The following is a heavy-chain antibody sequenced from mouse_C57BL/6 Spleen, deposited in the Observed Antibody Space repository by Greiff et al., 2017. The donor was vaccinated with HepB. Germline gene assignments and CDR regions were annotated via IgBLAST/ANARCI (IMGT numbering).Heavy chain of an antibody. CDR2: ISSGSSTI. Sequence: DVMLVESGGGLVKPGGSLKLSCAASGFTFSDYGMHWVRQAPEKGLEWVAYISSGSSTIYYADTVKGRFTISRDNAKNTLFLQMTSLRSEDTAMYYCANDYGSIPSAYCGEGRLVTVSA. D-gene: IGHD1-1*01. CDR1: GFTFSDYG. V-gene: IGHV5-17*01. CDR3: ANDYGSIPSAY. J-gene: IGHJ3*01.